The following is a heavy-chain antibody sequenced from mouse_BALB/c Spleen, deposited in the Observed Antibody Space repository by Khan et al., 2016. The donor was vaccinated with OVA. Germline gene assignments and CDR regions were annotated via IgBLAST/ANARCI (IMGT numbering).Heavy chain of an antibody. CDR3: SRSRYCGYGYALDC. CDR1: GYSITSDYA. D-gene: IGHD2-2*01. J-gene: IGHJ4*01. Sequence: EVQLVESGPGLVKPSQSLSLTCTVTGYSITSDYAWNWIRQFPGNKLEWMGYISSTGSTSYNPSLKSRISFTRDTSKNQFFLQLKSVTTEDTATYYCSRSRYCGYGYALDCWGRGTSVTVSS. V-gene: IGHV3-2*02. CDR2: ISSTGST.